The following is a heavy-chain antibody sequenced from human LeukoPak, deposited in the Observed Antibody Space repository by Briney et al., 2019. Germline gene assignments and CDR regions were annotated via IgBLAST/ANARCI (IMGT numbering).Heavy chain of an antibody. V-gene: IGHV3-21*01. CDR3: ARASRYDSSGAYHYYYYMDV. Sequence: PGGSLRLSCAASGFTFSSYSMNWVRQAPGKGLEWVSSISSSSSYIYYADSVKGRFTISRDNAKNSLYLQMNSLRAEDTAVYYCARASRYDSSGAYHYYYYMDVWGKGPTVTVSS. D-gene: IGHD3-22*01. CDR1: GFTFSSYS. CDR2: ISSSSSYI. J-gene: IGHJ6*03.